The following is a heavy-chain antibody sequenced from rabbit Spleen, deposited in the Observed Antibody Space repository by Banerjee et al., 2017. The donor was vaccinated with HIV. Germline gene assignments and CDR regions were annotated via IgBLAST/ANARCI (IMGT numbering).Heavy chain of an antibody. V-gene: IGHV1S7*01. CDR2: IDPFFGIT. CDR1: GFTLNSYY. CDR3: ARDGTGGSYFAL. D-gene: IGHD8-1*01. Sequence: QLKETGGGLVQPGGSLKLSCKASGFTLNSYYMNWVRQAPGKGLEWIGYIDPFFGITYYASWVNGRFSISRETAQNTVFLQMTSLTAADTATYLCARDGTGGSYFALWGQGTLVTVS. J-gene: IGHJ4*01.